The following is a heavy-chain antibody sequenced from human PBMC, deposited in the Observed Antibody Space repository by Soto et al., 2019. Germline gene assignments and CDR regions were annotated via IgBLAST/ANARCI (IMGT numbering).Heavy chain of an antibody. J-gene: IGHJ4*02. V-gene: IGHV3-23*01. CDR3: AKPYDFWSGYYLPFSC. CDR1: EFPFSNYG. D-gene: IGHD3-3*01. CDR2: IAGNGGGA. Sequence: GGSLRLSCAASEFPFSNYGMSWVRQAPGKGLEWVSAIAGNGGGANYADSVKGRFTISRDNSQNTLYLQMNSLRAEDTAVYYCAKPYDFWSGYYLPFSCWGQGTLVTVSS.